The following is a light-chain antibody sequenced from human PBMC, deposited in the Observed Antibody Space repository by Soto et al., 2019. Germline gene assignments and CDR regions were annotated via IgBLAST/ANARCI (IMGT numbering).Light chain of an antibody. CDR1: QSIDSW. J-gene: IGKJ3*01. Sequence: DIQMTQSPSTLSASVGDRVTITCRASQSIDSWLAWYQQKPGKAPKLLIYKASSLESGVPSRFSGSGSVTEFTLTISSLQPDDFASYYCHLSNTYFGPGTNVDIK. CDR2: KAS. V-gene: IGKV1-5*03. CDR3: HLSNTY.